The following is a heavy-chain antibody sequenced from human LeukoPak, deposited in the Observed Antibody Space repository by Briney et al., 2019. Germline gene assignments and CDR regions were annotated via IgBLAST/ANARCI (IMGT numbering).Heavy chain of an antibody. J-gene: IGHJ3*02. CDR2: IRSKAYGGTT. V-gene: IGHV3-49*03. CDR1: GFTFGDYA. Sequence: GGSLRLSCTASGFTFGDYAMSWFRQAPGKGLEWVGFIRSKAYGGTTEYAASVKGRFTISRDDSKSIAYLQMNSLKTEDTAVYYCTRAWTWRYCSGGSCYGDAFDIWGQGTMVTVSS. D-gene: IGHD2-15*01. CDR3: TRAWTWRYCSGGSCYGDAFDI.